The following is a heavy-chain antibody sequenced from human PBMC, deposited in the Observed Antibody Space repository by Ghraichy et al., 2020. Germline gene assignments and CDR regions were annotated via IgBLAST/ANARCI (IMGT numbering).Heavy chain of an antibody. J-gene: IGHJ6*02. CDR3: ARELVGAMAGMDV. V-gene: IGHV3-53*01. D-gene: IGHD1-26*01. CDR1: GFTVSSNY. Sequence: GESLNISCAASGFTVSSNYMSWVRQAPGKGLEWVSVIYSGGSTYYADSVKGRFTISRDNSKNTLYLQMNSLRAEDTAVYYCARELVGAMAGMDVWGQGTTVTVSS. CDR2: IYSGGST.